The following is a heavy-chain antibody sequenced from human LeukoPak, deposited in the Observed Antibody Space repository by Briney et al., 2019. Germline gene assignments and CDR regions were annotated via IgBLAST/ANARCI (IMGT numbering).Heavy chain of an antibody. CDR1: GDSISTPHW. D-gene: IGHD4-17*01. CDR3: ARLNADYGYHGPHDAFDI. Sequence: PSGTLSLTCDVSGDSISTPHWWSWVRQPPGKGLEWIGEIFHSGRVNYIPSLQSRVTISLDKSKNQISLEVNSVTAADTAVYYCARLNADYGYHGPHDAFDIWGQGTLVAVSS. V-gene: IGHV4-4*02. J-gene: IGHJ3*02. CDR2: IFHSGRV.